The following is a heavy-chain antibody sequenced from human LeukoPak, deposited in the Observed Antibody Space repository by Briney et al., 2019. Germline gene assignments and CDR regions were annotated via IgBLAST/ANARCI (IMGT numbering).Heavy chain of an antibody. CDR2: INSSGRTI. D-gene: IGHD2/OR15-2a*01. Sequence: RGSLRLSCTASGFTFGDYYMTWIRQAPGKGPEWLAYINSSGRTIYYADSVRGRFTISRDNAKNSLYLQMNSLRVEDTAIYYCARDRDYSTSPFDYWGQGTLVTVSS. CDR1: GFTFGDYY. V-gene: IGHV3-11*01. CDR3: ARDRDYSTSPFDY. J-gene: IGHJ4*02.